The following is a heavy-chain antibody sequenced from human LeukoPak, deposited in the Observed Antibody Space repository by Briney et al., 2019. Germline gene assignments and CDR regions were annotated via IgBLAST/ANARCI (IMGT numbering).Heavy chain of an antibody. CDR3: AKDAIGQYRPYYFDC. CDR2: ISGSGEST. V-gene: IGHV3-23*01. Sequence: PGGSLRLSCAASGFTFSSFAMSWVRQAPGKGLGWVSSISGSGESTYYADYVKGRFTVSRDNSKNTVNLQLNSLRAEDTAVYYCAKDAIGQYRPYYFDCWGQGTLVTVSS. D-gene: IGHD3-16*02. J-gene: IGHJ4*02. CDR1: GFTFSSFA.